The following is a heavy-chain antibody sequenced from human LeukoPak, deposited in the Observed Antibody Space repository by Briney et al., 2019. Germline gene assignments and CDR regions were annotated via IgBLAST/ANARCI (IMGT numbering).Heavy chain of an antibody. J-gene: IGHJ4*02. V-gene: IGHV3-53*01. CDR1: GFTVSSNS. CDR2: IYSDNT. CDR3: ARDYSAVAADY. Sequence: GGSLRLSCTASGFTVSSNSMSWVRQAPGKGLEWVSFIYSDNTHYSDSVKGRFTISRDNSKNTLYLQMNSLRAEDTAVYYCARDYSAVAADYWGQGTLVTVSS. D-gene: IGHD6-19*01.